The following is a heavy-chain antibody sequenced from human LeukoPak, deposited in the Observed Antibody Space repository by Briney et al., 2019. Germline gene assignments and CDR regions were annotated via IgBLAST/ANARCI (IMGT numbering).Heavy chain of an antibody. CDR1: GYTLTELS. V-gene: IGHV1-24*01. Sequence: GASVKVSCKVSGYTLTELSMHWVRQAPGKGLEWMGGFDPEDGETIYAQKFQGRVTMTEDTSTDTAYTELSSLRSEDTAVYYCATDLGAAMLVPPGYYYGMDVWGQGTTVTVSS. J-gene: IGHJ6*02. CDR2: FDPEDGET. D-gene: IGHD3-16*01. CDR3: ATDLGAAMLVPPGYYYGMDV.